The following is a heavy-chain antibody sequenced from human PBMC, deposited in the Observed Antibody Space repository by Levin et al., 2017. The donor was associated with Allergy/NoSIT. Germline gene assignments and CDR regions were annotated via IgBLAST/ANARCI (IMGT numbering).Heavy chain of an antibody. J-gene: IGHJ4*02. Sequence: PSETLSLTCTVSGGSVSSGSYYWSWIRQPPGKGLEWIGYIYYSGSTNYNPSLKSRVTISVDTSKNQFSLKLSSVTAADTAVYYCARSYSYGQARELPDYWGQGTLVTVSS. CDR1: GGSVSSGSYY. V-gene: IGHV4-61*01. CDR3: ARSYSYGQARELPDY. CDR2: IYYSGST. D-gene: IGHD5-18*01.